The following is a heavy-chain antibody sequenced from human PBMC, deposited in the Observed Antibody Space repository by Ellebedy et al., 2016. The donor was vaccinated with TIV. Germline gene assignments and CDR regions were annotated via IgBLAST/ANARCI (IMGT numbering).Heavy chain of an antibody. CDR1: GGTFSSYA. CDR2: LNPNSGAT. Sequence: ASVKVSXXASGGTFSSYAISWVRQAPGQGLEWMGWLNPNSGATSYAQNFQDRVTMTRDTSTSTVYMELSSLRSEDTAVYYCARGPYSSGWYYFDYWGQGTLVTVSS. D-gene: IGHD6-19*01. V-gene: IGHV1-8*02. CDR3: ARGPYSSGWYYFDY. J-gene: IGHJ4*02.